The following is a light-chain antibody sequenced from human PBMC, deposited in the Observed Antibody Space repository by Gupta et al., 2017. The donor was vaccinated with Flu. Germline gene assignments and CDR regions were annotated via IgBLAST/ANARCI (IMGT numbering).Light chain of an antibody. CDR1: SSNIGAGYD. Sequence: VTISCTGGSSNIGAGYDVHWYQQFPGTAPKLLIYVNTNRPSGVPDRFSGSKSGASASLAITGLHVEDEADYYCQSYDTTLSAVVFGGGTKMTV. J-gene: IGLJ2*01. CDR3: QSYDTTLSAVV. V-gene: IGLV1-40*03. CDR2: VNT.